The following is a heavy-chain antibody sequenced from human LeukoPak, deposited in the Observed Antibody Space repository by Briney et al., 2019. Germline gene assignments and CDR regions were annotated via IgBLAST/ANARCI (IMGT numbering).Heavy chain of an antibody. CDR1: GGSFSGYY. V-gene: IGHV4-34*01. J-gene: IGHJ4*02. D-gene: IGHD2-2*01. CDR3: ARHDQF. CDR2: INHSGST. Sequence: PSETLSLTCAVYGGSFSGYYWSWIRQPPGKGLEWIGEINHSGSTNYNPSLKSRVTISVDTSKNQFSLKLSSVTAADTAVYYCARHDQFWGQGTLVTVSS.